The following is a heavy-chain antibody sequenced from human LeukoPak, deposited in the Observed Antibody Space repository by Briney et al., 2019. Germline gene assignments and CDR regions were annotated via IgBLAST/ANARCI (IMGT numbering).Heavy chain of an antibody. D-gene: IGHD3-10*01. V-gene: IGHV3-23*01. CDR3: AKDWIYDAGSYLGDKYFDY. Sequence: GGSLRLSCAASEFVFSDYAMTWVRQAPGKGLEWVSGISASGGRTYNADAVKGRFTISRDNSKNTVYLQMNSLRDEDTAVYYCAKDWIYDAGSYLGDKYFDYWGQGTLVTVSS. CDR2: ISASGGRT. J-gene: IGHJ4*02. CDR1: EFVFSDYA.